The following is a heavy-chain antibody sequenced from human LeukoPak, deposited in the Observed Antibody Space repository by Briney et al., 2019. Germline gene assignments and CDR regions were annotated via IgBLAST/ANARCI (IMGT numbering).Heavy chain of an antibody. V-gene: IGHV3-15*01. Sequence: PGGSLTLSCAASGFTFSNAWMNWVRQAPGKGLEWVGRIQSKTDGGTSDYAAPVKGRFTISRDDSKNTLYLQMNSLNTEDTAVYYCTTAPKWETQGTDYWGQGTLVTISS. D-gene: IGHD1-26*01. CDR3: TTAPKWETQGTDY. CDR2: IQSKTDGGTS. CDR1: GFTFSNAW. J-gene: IGHJ4*02.